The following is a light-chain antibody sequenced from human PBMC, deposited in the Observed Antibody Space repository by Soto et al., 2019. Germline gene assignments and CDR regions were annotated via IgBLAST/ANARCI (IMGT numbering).Light chain of an antibody. J-gene: IGKJ4*01. Sequence: DIVLTQSPGTLSLPPLYRATLSCMSIQTVINSYLAWYQQKPGQAPRLLIYDASSRASGIPDRFSGGGSGTDFTLTISRLQPEDFAVYYCQQFSSYPRTFGGGTKVDIK. CDR1: QTVINSY. CDR2: DAS. V-gene: IGKV3-20*01. CDR3: QQFSSYPRT.